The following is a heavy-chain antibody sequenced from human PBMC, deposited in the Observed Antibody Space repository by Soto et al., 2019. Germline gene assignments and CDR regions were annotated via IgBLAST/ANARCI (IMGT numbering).Heavy chain of an antibody. CDR1: GFTFSDYY. D-gene: IGHD3-9*01. CDR2: ISSSGSTI. Sequence: GGSLRLSCAASGFTFSDYYMNWIRQAPGKGLEWVSYISSSGSTIYYADSVKGRFTISRDNAKNSLYLQMNSLRAEDTAVYYCASVLRYFDWSIDYWGQGTLVTVSS. CDR3: ASVLRYFDWSIDY. V-gene: IGHV3-11*01. J-gene: IGHJ4*02.